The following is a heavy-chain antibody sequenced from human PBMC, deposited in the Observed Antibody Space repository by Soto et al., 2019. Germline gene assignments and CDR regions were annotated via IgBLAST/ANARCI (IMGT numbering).Heavy chain of an antibody. CDR3: ARDRAYYYDSSGYLVRRSPPHAFDI. J-gene: IGHJ3*02. V-gene: IGHV1-3*01. D-gene: IGHD3-22*01. CDR1: GYTSTSYV. Sequence: ASVKVSCKASGYTSTSYVMHWVRQAPGQRLEWLGWINAGNGNTKYSQKFQGRVTMTRDTSISTAYMELSRLRSDDTAVYYCARDRAYYYDSSGYLVRRSPPHAFDIWGQGTMVTVSS. CDR2: INAGNGNT.